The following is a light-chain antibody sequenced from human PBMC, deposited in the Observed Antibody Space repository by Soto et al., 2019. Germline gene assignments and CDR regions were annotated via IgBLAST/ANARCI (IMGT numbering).Light chain of an antibody. Sequence: EIVMTQSPANLSVSPGERATLSCRASQSVSSNLAWYQQKPGQAPRLLIYGASTMATGIPARFSGSGTETEYTLTISSLQSEDFAVYYCQQYNNWPPLTFGGGTKVDIK. V-gene: IGKV3-15*01. J-gene: IGKJ4*01. CDR2: GAS. CDR3: QQYNNWPPLT. CDR1: QSVSSN.